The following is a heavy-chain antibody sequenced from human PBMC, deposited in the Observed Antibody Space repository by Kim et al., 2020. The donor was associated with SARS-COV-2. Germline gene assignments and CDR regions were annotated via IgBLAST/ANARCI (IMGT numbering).Heavy chain of an antibody. V-gene: IGHV4-39*07. CDR2: IYYSGST. J-gene: IGHJ6*02. CDR1: GGSISSSSYY. D-gene: IGHD2-15*01. CDR3: ARVNRLLLVYYYYGMDV. Sequence: SETLSLTCTVSGGSISSSSYYWGWIRQPPGKGLEWIGSIYYSGSTYYNPSLKSRVTISVDTSKNQFSLKLSSVTAADTAVYYCARVNRLLLVYYYYGMDVWGQGTTVTVSS.